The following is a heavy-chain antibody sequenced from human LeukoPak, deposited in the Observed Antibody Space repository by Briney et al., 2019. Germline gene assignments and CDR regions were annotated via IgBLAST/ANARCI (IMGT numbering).Heavy chain of an antibody. CDR3: VRATHGN. Sequence: GGSLRLSCAASGFTFSSYEMNWVRQAPGKGLEWISYISSSGTTRYYADSVKGRFTISRDNAKNSLYLQMNTLRAEDTAVYYCVRATHGNWGQGALVTVSS. J-gene: IGHJ4*02. CDR2: ISSSGTTR. CDR1: GFTFSSYE. V-gene: IGHV3-48*03.